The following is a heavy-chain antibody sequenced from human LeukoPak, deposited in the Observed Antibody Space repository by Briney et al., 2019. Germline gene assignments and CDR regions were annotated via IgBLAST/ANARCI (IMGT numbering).Heavy chain of an antibody. V-gene: IGHV4-38-2*02. D-gene: IGHD6-19*01. Sequence: PSETLSLTCTVSGYSISSGYYWGWIRQPPGKGLEWIGSIYYSGSTYYNPSLKSRVTISVDTSKNQFSLKLSSVTAADTAVYYCARVRQWLVPPDYYYGMDVWGQGTTVTVSS. J-gene: IGHJ6*02. CDR1: GYSISSGYY. CDR2: IYYSGST. CDR3: ARVRQWLVPPDYYYGMDV.